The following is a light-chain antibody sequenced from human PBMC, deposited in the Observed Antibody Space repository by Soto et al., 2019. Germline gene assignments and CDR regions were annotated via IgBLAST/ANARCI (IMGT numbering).Light chain of an antibody. CDR2: GST. J-gene: IGLJ2*01. CDR1: SSNIGADYH. V-gene: IGLV1-40*01. Sequence: QSVLTQPPSVSGAPGQRVTISCTGSSSNIGADYHVHWYKQLPGTAPKLLIYGSTNRPSGVPDRFSASKSDTSASLAITGLQADDEADYYCQSYASSLSGVVFGGGTKLTVL. CDR3: QSYASSLSGVV.